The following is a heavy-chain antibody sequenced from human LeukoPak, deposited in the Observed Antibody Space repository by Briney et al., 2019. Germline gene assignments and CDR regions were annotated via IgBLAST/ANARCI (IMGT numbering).Heavy chain of an antibody. CDR3: AKAAYECSSPSCYGPGGFDR. J-gene: IGHJ5*02. V-gene: IGHV3-30*18. Sequence: VGSLRLSCAASGFTFTGYNMHWVRQAPGKGLEWLAVISYDGSNKYYAETVKGRFTISRDNTKSTLYLHMPRLRPEDTAVYDCAKAAYECSSPSCYGPGGFDRWGQGTLVPVSS. CDR1: GFTFTGYN. D-gene: IGHD2-2*01. CDR2: ISYDGSNK.